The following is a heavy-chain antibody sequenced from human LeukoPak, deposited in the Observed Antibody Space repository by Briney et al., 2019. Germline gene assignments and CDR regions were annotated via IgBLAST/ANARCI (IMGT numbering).Heavy chain of an antibody. D-gene: IGHD1-26*01. J-gene: IGHJ4*02. V-gene: IGHV3-74*01. CDR3: ARGATYAYYQDY. CDR2: IKYDASST. CDR1: GFTFSSHW. Sequence: GGSLRLSCADSGFTFSSHWMHWVRQAPGKGLVWVSRIKYDASSTSYADSVKGRFTISRDNAKNALYLQMNSLRAEDTAVYYCARGATYAYYQDYWGQGTLVTVSS.